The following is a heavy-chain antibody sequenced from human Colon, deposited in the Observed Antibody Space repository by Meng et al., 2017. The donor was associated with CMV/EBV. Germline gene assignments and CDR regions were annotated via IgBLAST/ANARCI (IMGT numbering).Heavy chain of an antibody. Sequence: QVLRVEEGTKARKPGASSKVSCKSSGYTFTGYFMHRVRQAAVQGLEWLGVINRITGGTNYAQNFQGRVTMTRDTSINTAYMELSTLRSDDTAVYYCASLSGGDFDYWGQGTLVTVSS. CDR3: ASLSGGDFDY. D-gene: IGHD1-26*01. J-gene: IGHJ4*02. V-gene: IGHV1-2*02. CDR2: INRITGGT. CDR1: GYTFTGYF.